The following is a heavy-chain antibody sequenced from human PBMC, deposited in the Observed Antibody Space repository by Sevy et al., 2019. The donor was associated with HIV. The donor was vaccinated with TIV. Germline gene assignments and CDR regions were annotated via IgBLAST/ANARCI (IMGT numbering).Heavy chain of an antibody. V-gene: IGHV1-18*04. J-gene: IGHJ6*02. CDR1: GYTFTSYG. Sequence: ASVKVSCKASGYTFTSYGISWVRQAPGQGLEWMGWISAYNGNTNYAQKLQGRVTMTTDTSTGTAYMGLRSLGSDDTAVYYCASTPYYYYGMDVWGQGTTVTVSS. CDR2: ISAYNGNT. CDR3: ASTPYYYYGMDV.